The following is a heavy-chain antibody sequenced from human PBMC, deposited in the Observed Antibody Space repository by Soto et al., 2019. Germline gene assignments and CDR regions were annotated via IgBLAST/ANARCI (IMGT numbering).Heavy chain of an antibody. CDR3: AKDQESGIYGGAYYFDH. CDR1: GFTFNNYA. V-gene: IGHV3-23*01. Sequence: EVQLLESGGGLVQPGGSLRLSCVASGFTFNNYALSWVRQAPGKGLEWVSGISGSGYTYYADSVKGRFTISRDFSKNTVYLQMNSLRAEDTALYYCAKDQESGIYGGAYYFDHWGQGSLVTVSS. D-gene: IGHD1-26*01. J-gene: IGHJ4*02. CDR2: ISGSGYT.